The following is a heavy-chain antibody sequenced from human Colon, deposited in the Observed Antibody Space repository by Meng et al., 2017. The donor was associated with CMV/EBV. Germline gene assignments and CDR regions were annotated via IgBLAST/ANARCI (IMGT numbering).Heavy chain of an antibody. Sequence: SVKVSCKASGGTFGTYAVSWVRQAPGQGLEWMGGIIPVFQKASYAQNFQGRINITADKSTNTVYLEMISLTSEDSVSYHCATGTANCYVCSYNMDVWGQGTTVTVSS. V-gene: IGHV1-69*06. J-gene: IGHJ6*02. CDR3: ATGTANCYVCSYNMDV. CDR2: IIPVFQKA. CDR1: GGTFGTYA. D-gene: IGHD2-2*01.